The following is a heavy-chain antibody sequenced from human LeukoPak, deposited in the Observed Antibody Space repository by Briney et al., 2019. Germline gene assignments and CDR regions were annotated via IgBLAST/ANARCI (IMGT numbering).Heavy chain of an antibody. Sequence: KPSGTLSLTCAVSGGSISSSNWWSWVRQPPGKGLEWIGEIYHSGSTNYNPSLKSRVTISVDKSKNQFSLKLSSVTAADTAVYYCARGVAAAADNWFDPWGQGTLVTVSS. CDR1: GGSISSSNW. CDR2: IYHSGST. CDR3: ARGVAAAADNWFDP. J-gene: IGHJ5*02. V-gene: IGHV4-4*02. D-gene: IGHD6-13*01.